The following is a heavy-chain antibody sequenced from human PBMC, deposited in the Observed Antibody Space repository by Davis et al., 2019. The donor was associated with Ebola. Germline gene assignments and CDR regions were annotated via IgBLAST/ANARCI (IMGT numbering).Heavy chain of an antibody. Sequence: PGGSLRLSCKASGYTFSSYGISWVRQAPGQGLEWMGWISGYNGNTNYARKLQGRVTMTTDTSTSTAYMELRSLRSDDTAVYYCARDGVNPFDYWGQGTLVTVSS. CDR1: GYTFSSYG. CDR2: ISGYNGNT. V-gene: IGHV1-18*01. D-gene: IGHD3-3*01. CDR3: ARDGVNPFDY. J-gene: IGHJ4*02.